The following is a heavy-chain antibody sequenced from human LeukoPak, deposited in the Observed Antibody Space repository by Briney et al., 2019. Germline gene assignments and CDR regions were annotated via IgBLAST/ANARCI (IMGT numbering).Heavy chain of an antibody. CDR3: ARGDTQSKYRQFDS. V-gene: IGHV3-7*04. CDR1: GFTFDTYW. Sequence: GGSLRLSCAASGFTFDTYWMSWVRQAPGKGLEWVANVKQDGSEKDYVDSVKGRFTISRDNAKNSLYLQMNSLRAEDTGVYYCARGDTQSKYRQFDSWGQGSLVIVSS. D-gene: IGHD3-16*02. CDR2: VKQDGSEK. J-gene: IGHJ4*02.